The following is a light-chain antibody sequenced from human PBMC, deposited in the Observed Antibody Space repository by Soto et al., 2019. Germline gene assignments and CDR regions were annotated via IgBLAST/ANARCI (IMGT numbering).Light chain of an antibody. Sequence: EIVLTQSPGTLSLSPGERATLSCRASQSVSSSYLGWYQQKPGQAPRLLIYGASSRATGIPDRFSGSGSGTDFTLTINILEPEDFAVYYCQQYGSSPYTFGQGTKLEIK. V-gene: IGKV3-20*01. CDR2: GAS. J-gene: IGKJ2*01. CDR3: QQYGSSPYT. CDR1: QSVSSSY.